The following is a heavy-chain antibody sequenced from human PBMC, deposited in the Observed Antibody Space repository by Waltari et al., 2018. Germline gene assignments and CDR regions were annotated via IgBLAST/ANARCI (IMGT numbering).Heavy chain of an antibody. CDR1: GFTFDDYA. D-gene: IGHD3-22*01. CDR2: ISWNSCSI. Sequence: EVQLVESGGGLVQPGRSLKLSCAASGFTFDDYAMHWVRQVPGKCLEWFSGISWNSCSIGYADSVKGRFTISRDNAKNSLYLQMNSLRAEDTALYYWAKRAYESSCPLDYWGQGTLVTVSS. V-gene: IGHV3-9*01. CDR3: AKRAYESSCPLDY. J-gene: IGHJ4*02.